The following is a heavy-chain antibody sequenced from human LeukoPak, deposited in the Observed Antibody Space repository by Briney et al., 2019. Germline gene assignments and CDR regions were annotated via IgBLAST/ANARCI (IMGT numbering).Heavy chain of an antibody. CDR1: GGSISSYY. D-gene: IGHD5-24*01. V-gene: IGHV4-4*07. CDR2: IYTSGST. J-gene: IGHJ4*02. Sequence: SETLSLTCTVSGGSISSYYWSWIRQPAGKGLEWIGRIYTSGSTNYNPSLKSRVTMSVDPSKNQFSLKLNSVTAADTAVYFCARDVGERWLPHRDYYFDFWGQGTLVTVSS. CDR3: ARDVGERWLPHRDYYFDF.